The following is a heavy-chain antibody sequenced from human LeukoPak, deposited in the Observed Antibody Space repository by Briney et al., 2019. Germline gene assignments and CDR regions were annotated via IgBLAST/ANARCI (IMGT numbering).Heavy chain of an antibody. CDR2: INPNSGGT. J-gene: IGHJ3*02. V-gene: IGHV1-2*02. CDR1: GYTFTGYY. Sequence: ASVKVSCKASGYTFTGYYMHWVRQAPGQGLEWMGWINPNSGGTNYAQKFQGRVTMTRDTSISTAYMELSRLRSDDTAVYYCARERAYSYYDSSGYYPDHDAFDIWGQGTMVTVSS. D-gene: IGHD3-22*01. CDR3: ARERAYSYYDSSGYYPDHDAFDI.